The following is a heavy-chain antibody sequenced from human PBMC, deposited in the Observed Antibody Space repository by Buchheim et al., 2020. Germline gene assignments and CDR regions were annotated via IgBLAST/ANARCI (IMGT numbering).Heavy chain of an antibody. Sequence: QVQLVESGGGVVQPGRSLRLSCAASGFTFSSYAMHWVRQAPGTGLEWVAVISYDGSNKYYAGSVKGRFTISRDNSKNTLYLQMNSLRAEDTAVYYCAREGDYYYYGMDVWGQGTT. CDR1: GFTFSSYA. CDR3: AREGDYYYYGMDV. CDR2: ISYDGSNK. D-gene: IGHD3-16*01. J-gene: IGHJ6*02. V-gene: IGHV3-30*04.